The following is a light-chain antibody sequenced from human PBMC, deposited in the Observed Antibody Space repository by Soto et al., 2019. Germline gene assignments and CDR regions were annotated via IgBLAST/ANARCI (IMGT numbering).Light chain of an antibody. CDR1: QSISSY. V-gene: IGKV1-39*01. CDR3: QQRYSTPSIT. Sequence: DIQMTQSPSSLSASVGDRVTLTCRASQSISSYLNWYQQKPGKAPKLLIYATSSSQRGVPSRFSGSGSGTDFTLTISMLQHEDFANYYCQQRYSTPSITFGQGIRLEIK. J-gene: IGKJ5*01. CDR2: ATS.